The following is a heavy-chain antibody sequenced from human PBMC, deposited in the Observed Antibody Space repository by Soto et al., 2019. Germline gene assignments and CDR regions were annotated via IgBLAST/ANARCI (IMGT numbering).Heavy chain of an antibody. Sequence: PSETLSLTCTVSGGSISSGDYYWSWIRQPPGKGLEWIGYIYYSGSTYYNPSLKSRVTISVDTSKNQFSLKLSSVTAADTAVYYCARVHLWYRYFDYWGQGTLVTVSS. CDR2: IYYSGST. CDR1: GGSISSGDYY. V-gene: IGHV4-30-4*01. D-gene: IGHD3-10*01. J-gene: IGHJ4*02. CDR3: ARVHLWYRYFDY.